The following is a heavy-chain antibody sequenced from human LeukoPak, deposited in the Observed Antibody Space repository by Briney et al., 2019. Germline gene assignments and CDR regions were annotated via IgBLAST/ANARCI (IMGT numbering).Heavy chain of an antibody. J-gene: IGHJ1*01. V-gene: IGHV3-23*01. CDR2: ISGSGGST. Sequence: GGSLRLSCAASGFTFSSYAMSWVRQAPGKGLEWVSAISGSGGSTYYADSVKGRFTISRDNSKNTLYLQMNSLRAEDTAVYYCAEYAPGGYYDSSGYYYEYFQHWGQGTLVTVSS. CDR3: AEYAPGGYYDSSGYYYEYFQH. D-gene: IGHD3-22*01. CDR1: GFTFSSYA.